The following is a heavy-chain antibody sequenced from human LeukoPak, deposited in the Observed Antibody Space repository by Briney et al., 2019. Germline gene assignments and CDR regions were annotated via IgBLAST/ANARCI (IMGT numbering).Heavy chain of an antibody. CDR2: ISSSGSTI. CDR1: GFTFSSYE. CDR3: ARAGYCSGGSCYNGYYYYGMDV. V-gene: IGHV3-48*03. J-gene: IGHJ6*02. Sequence: GGSLRLSCAASGFTFSSYEMNWVRQAPGKGLEWVSYISSSGSTIYYADSVKGRFTISRDNAKNSLYLQMNSLRDEDTAVYYCARAGYCSGGSCYNGYYYYGMDVWGQGTTVTVSS. D-gene: IGHD2-15*01.